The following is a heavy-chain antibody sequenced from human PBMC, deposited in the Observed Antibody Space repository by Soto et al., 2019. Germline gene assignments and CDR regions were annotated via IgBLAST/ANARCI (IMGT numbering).Heavy chain of an antibody. CDR1: GFTFSSYW. J-gene: IGHJ5*02. V-gene: IGHV3-7*01. CDR2: IKQDGSEK. CDR3: AREHLRYFYLLFLGFGGLPGWFDP. Sequence: PGGSLRLSCAASGFTFSSYWMSWVRQAPGKGLEWVANIKQDGSEKYYVDSVKGRFTISRDNAKNSLYLQMNSLRAEDTAVYYCAREHLRYFYLLFLGFGGLPGWFDPWGQGTMVTVSS. D-gene: IGHD3-9*01.